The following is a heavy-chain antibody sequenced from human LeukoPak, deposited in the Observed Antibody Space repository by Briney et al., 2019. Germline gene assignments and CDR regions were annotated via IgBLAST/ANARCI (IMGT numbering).Heavy chain of an antibody. Sequence: PGGSLRLSCAASGFIVSCNYMTWVRQAPGKGLEWVAVIYTTGGTYYADSVKGRFTISRDNSKNTLYLQMNSLRAEDTAVYYCARERTCLGGVSHGCWDYYYYGMDVWGQGTTVTVSS. V-gene: IGHV3-66*01. D-gene: IGHD2-15*01. J-gene: IGHJ6*02. CDR3: ARERTCLGGVSHGCWDYYYYGMDV. CDR1: GFIVSCNY. CDR2: IYTTGGT.